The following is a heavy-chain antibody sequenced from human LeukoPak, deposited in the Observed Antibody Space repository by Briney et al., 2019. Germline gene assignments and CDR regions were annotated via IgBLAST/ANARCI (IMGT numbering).Heavy chain of an antibody. CDR3: AKCWRWLQFGKAPNFKCDCFDY. Sequence: GGSLRLSCAASGFTFSDYYMSWIRQAPGKGLEWVSYISSSGSTIYYADSVKGRFTISRDNAKNSLYLQMNSLRAEDTALYYCAKCWRWLQFGKAPNFKCDCFDYWGQGTLVTVSS. CDR1: GFTFSDYY. V-gene: IGHV3-11*01. J-gene: IGHJ4*02. D-gene: IGHD5-24*01. CDR2: ISSSGSTI.